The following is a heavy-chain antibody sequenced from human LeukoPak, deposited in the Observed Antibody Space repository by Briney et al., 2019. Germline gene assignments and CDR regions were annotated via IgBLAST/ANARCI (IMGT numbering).Heavy chain of an antibody. CDR3: ARTLVGSWLFDY. CDR1: GYSFTSYW. D-gene: IGHD6-13*01. Sequence: GGSLRISCKGSGYSFTSYWISWVRQMPGKGLEWMGRIDPSDSYTNYSPSFQGHVTISADKSISTAYLQWSSLKASDTAMYYCARTLVGSWLFDYWGQGTLVTVLS. CDR2: IDPSDSYT. V-gene: IGHV5-10-1*01. J-gene: IGHJ4*02.